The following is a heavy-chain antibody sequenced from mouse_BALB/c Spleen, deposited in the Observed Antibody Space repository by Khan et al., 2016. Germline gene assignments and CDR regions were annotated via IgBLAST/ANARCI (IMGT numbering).Heavy chain of an antibody. D-gene: IGHD4-1*01. Sequence: EVQLQESGPGLVKPSQSLSLTCTVTGYSITSDYAWNWIRQFPGNKLEWMGYISYSGSTRYNPCLKSRISITRDTSTNQFFLQLHSVTTEDTATYYCARSGPCYFDYWGQGTTLTVSS. V-gene: IGHV3-2*02. CDR3: ARSGPCYFDY. CDR2: ISYSGST. J-gene: IGHJ2*01. CDR1: GYSITSDYA.